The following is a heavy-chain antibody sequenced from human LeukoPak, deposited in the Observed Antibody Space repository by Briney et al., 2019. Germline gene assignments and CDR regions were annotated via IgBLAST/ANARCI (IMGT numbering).Heavy chain of an antibody. CDR2: INSNSGGT. CDR1: GYTFTGDN. D-gene: IGHD5-12*01. Sequence: ASVKVSCKASGYTFTGDNKHWVRQAPGQGLEYMGWINSNSGGTRYAQNFQGRVTMTRDTSISTAYMNLSSLTSDDTAVYYCAREQYSGSTTGFDLWGQGTLVTVSS. CDR3: AREQYSGSTTGFDL. V-gene: IGHV1-2*02. J-gene: IGHJ5*02.